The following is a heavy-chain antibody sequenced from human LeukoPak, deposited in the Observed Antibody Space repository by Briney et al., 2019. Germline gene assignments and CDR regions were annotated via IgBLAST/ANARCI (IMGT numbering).Heavy chain of an antibody. CDR1: GGSFSGYY. J-gene: IGHJ5*02. V-gene: IGHV4-34*01. CDR3: ARGLGYCSGGSCYELELNWFDP. D-gene: IGHD2-15*01. Sequence: PSETLSLTCAVYGGSFSGYYWSWIRQPPGKGLEWIGEINHSGSTNYNPSLKSRVTISVDTSKNQFSLKLSSETAADTAVYYCARGLGYCSGGSCYELELNWFDPWGQGTLVTVSS. CDR2: INHSGST.